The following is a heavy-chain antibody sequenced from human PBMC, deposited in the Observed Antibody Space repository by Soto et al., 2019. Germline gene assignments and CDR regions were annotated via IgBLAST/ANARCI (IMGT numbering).Heavy chain of an antibody. D-gene: IGHD3-10*01. V-gene: IGHV4-31*03. Sequence: TSETLSLTCTVSGGSVSSGGYYWSWIRQHPGKGLEWIGYIYYSGSTYYNPSLKSRVTISVDTSKNQFSLKLSSVTAADTAVYYCARTITMVRGVISGLGSFDYWGQGTLVTVSS. CDR1: GGSVSSGGYY. J-gene: IGHJ4*02. CDR2: IYYSGST. CDR3: ARTITMVRGVISGLGSFDY.